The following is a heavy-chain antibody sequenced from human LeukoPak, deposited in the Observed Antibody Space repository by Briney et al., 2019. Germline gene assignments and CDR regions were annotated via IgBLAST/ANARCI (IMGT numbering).Heavy chain of an antibody. V-gene: IGHV1-3*01. J-gene: IGHJ4*02. CDR1: GYTFTSYA. CDR3: ARGQPSSGPVAYFDY. Sequence: ASVKVSCKASGYTFTSYAMHWVRQAPGQRLEWMGWINAGNGNTKYSQKFQGRVTITRVTSASTAYMELSSLRSEDTAVYYCARGQPSSGPVAYFDYWGQGTLVTVSS. D-gene: IGHD6-19*01. CDR2: INAGNGNT.